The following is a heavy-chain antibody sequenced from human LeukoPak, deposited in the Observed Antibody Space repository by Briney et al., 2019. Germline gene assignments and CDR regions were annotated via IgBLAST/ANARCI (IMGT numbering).Heavy chain of an antibody. CDR3: ARDFSNGYFRHFDF. Sequence: GGSLRLSCVTSGFTFEDHAMHWVRQGPGKGLEWLAGISWKSNNIIYADSVRGRVTISRDNAKNSLFLQMNSLGVEDTALCYCARDFSNGYFRHFDFWGRGTQVTVSS. V-gene: IGHV3-9*01. CDR1: GFTFEDHA. CDR2: ISWKSNNI. J-gene: IGHJ4*02. D-gene: IGHD3-22*01.